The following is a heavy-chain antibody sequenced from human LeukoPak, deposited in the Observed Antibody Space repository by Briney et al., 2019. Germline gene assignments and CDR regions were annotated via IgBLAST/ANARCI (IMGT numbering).Heavy chain of an antibody. CDR2: IYYSGST. V-gene: IGHV4-59*01. CDR1: GRSISSYY. Sequence: SSETLSLTCTVSGRSISSYYWSWIRQPPGKGLGWVGYIYYSGSTNYNPSLESRVTISVDTSKNQFSLKLCSVTAADTAVYYCARGAIFDDWGQGTMVTVSS. J-gene: IGHJ4*02. CDR3: ARGAIFDD.